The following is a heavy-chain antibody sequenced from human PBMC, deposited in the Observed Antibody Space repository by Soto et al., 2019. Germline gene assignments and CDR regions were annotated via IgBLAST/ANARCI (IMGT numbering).Heavy chain of an antibody. D-gene: IGHD3-3*01. CDR3: AKCKYDFWSGHYDY. CDR1: GFTFDDYA. CDR2: ISWNSGSI. V-gene: IGHV3-9*01. J-gene: IGHJ4*02. Sequence: EVQLVESGGGLVQPGRSLSHACAASGFTFDDYAMHWVRQAPGKGLEWVSGISWNSGSIGYADSVKGRFTISRDNAKNSLYLQMNGLRAEDTALYYCAKCKYDFWSGHYDYWGQGTLVTVSS.